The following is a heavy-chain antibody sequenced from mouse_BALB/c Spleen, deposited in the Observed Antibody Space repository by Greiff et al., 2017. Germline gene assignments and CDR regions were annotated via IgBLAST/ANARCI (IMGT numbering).Heavy chain of an antibody. J-gene: IGHJ4*01. CDR1: GYAFTNYW. V-gene: IGHV1-63*01. CDR3: ARWGMDY. CDR2: IYPGSGNT. Sequence: VKLMESGAELVRPGTSVKISCKASGYAFTNYWLGWVKQRPGHGLEWIGDIYPGSGNTYYNEKFKGKATLTADKSSSTAYMQLSSLTSEDSAVYFCARWGMDYWGQGTSVTVSS.